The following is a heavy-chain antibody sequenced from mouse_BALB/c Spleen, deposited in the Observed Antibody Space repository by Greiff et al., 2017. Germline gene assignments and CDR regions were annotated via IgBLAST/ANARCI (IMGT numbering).Heavy chain of an antibody. CDR1: GFTFSSYA. J-gene: IGHJ2*01. CDR3: ARVSRGDY. V-gene: IGHV5-6-5*01. CDR2: ISSGGST. D-gene: IGHD1-1*01. Sequence: DVMLVESGGGLVKPGGSLKLSCAASGFTFSSYAMSWVRQTPEKRLEWVASISSGGSTYYPDSVKGRFTISRDNARNILYLQMSSLRSEDTAMYYCARVSRGDYWGQGTTLTVSS.